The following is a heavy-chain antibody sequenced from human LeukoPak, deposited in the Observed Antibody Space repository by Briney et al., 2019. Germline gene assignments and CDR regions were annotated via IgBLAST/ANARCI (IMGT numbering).Heavy chain of an antibody. CDR3: AKERLPYSYYYYGMDV. J-gene: IGHJ6*02. Sequence: PGGSLRLSCAASGFTFSSYGMHWVRQAPGKGLEWGAVISYDGSNKYYADSVKGRFTISRDNSKNTLYLQMNSLRAEDTAVYYCAKERLPYSYYYYGMDVWGQGTTVTVSS. CDR1: GFTFSSYG. CDR2: ISYDGSNK. D-gene: IGHD4-11*01. V-gene: IGHV3-30*18.